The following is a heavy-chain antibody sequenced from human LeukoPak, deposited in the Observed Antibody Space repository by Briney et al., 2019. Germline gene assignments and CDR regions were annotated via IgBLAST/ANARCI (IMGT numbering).Heavy chain of an antibody. Sequence: GGSLRLSCAASGFSFSRYGMHWVRQAPGKGLEWVAFIRYDGGNKYYADSVKGRFTISRDNSKNTLYLQMNSLRPEDTAVYYCARGLAYYYDSSAYFLDYWGQGTLVTVSS. J-gene: IGHJ4*02. CDR2: IRYDGGNK. D-gene: IGHD3-22*01. CDR3: ARGLAYYYDSSAYFLDY. CDR1: GFSFSRYG. V-gene: IGHV3-30*02.